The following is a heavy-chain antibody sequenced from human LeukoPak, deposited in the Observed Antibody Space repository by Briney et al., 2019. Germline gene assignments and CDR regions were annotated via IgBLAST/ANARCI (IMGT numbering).Heavy chain of an antibody. CDR2: IYTGDSDT. D-gene: IGHD5-12*01. CDR3: ATSDRGYDGYYFDY. J-gene: IGHJ4*02. CDR1: GYSFTNYW. V-gene: IGHV5-51*01. Sequence: GESLKISCKASGYSFTNYWIGWVRRMPGKGLEWLGIIYTGDSDTRYSPSLQGQVTISADKSISTAYLQWSSLKASDTAMYYCATSDRGYDGYYFDYWGQGTLVTVSS.